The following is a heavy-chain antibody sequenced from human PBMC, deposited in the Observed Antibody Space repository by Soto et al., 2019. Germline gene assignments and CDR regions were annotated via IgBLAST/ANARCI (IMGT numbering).Heavy chain of an antibody. J-gene: IGHJ4*02. CDR1: GFTFSDYY. CDR3: ARVGARGYEYIWGSPRGLDY. V-gene: IGHV3-11*01. Sequence: QVQLVESGGGLVKPGGSLRLSCVASGFTFSDYYMSWIRQAPGKGLEWVSYISSSGSTIYYADSVKGRFTISRDNAKNAKYLQINRLRAERTAVYYWARVGARGYEYIWGSPRGLDYWGQGTLFTVSS. CDR2: ISSSGSTI. D-gene: IGHD3-16*01.